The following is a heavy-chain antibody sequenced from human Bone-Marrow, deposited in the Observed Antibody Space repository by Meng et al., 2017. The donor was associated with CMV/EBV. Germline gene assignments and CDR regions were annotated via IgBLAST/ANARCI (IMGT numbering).Heavy chain of an antibody. CDR1: AGSISSTNYY. D-gene: IGHD3-3*01. CDR2: IFYSGST. V-gene: IGHV4-39*01. CDR3: ARGQLWSGSGDIGY. Sequence: SETLSLTCTVSAGSISSTNYYWAWIRQAPGKGLEWIGSIFYSGSTYYNPSLKSRVTISVDTSKTEFSLKLTSVTAADTAVYYCARGQLWSGSGDIGYWGQGTLVTVSS. J-gene: IGHJ4*02.